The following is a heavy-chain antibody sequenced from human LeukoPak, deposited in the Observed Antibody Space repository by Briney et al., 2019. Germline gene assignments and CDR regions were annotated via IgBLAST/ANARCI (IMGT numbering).Heavy chain of an antibody. CDR3: ARSPPPTYDFWSGYYTSAFDI. D-gene: IGHD3-3*01. J-gene: IGHJ3*02. CDR1: GFTFSSYW. V-gene: IGHV3-7*01. Sequence: GGSLRLSCAASGFTFSSYWMSWVRQAPGKGREWVANIKQDGREKYYVDSVRGRFTISRDNAKNSLYLQMNSLRAGDTAVYYCARSPPPTYDFWSGYYTSAFDIWGQGTMVTVSS. CDR2: IKQDGREK.